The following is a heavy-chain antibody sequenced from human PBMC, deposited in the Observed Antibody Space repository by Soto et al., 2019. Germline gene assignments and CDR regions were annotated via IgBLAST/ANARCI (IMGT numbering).Heavy chain of an antibody. CDR3: ARRGYYDFWSGYYTLSYFDY. Sequence: SETLSLTCTVSGGSISSSSYYWGWSRQPPGKGLEWIGSIYYSGSTYYNPSLKSRVTISVDTSKNQFSLKLSSVTAADTAVYYCARRGYYDFWSGYYTLSYFDYWGQGTLVTVSS. D-gene: IGHD3-3*01. CDR1: GGSISSSSYY. CDR2: IYYSGST. V-gene: IGHV4-39*01. J-gene: IGHJ4*02.